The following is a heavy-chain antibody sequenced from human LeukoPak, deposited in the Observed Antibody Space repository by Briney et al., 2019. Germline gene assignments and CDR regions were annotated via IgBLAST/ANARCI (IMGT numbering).Heavy chain of an antibody. CDR2: ISDSGGTT. D-gene: IGHD2/OR15-2a*01. Sequence: PGGSLRLSCVTSGFTFSSYWMSWVRQAPGKGLEWVSAISDSGGTTYYADSVKGRFTISRDNSKNTLYLQMNSLRAEDTAVYYCAKSPSTWGYADSYYFDYWGQGTLVTVSS. CDR3: AKSPSTWGYADSYYFDY. CDR1: GFTFSSYW. V-gene: IGHV3-23*01. J-gene: IGHJ4*02.